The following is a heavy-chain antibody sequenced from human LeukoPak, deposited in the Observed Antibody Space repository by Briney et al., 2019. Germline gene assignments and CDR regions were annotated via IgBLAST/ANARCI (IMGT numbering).Heavy chain of an antibody. V-gene: IGHV5-51*01. J-gene: IGHJ4*02. CDR3: ARLAPGLGSSWDY. CDR1: GYSFNNYW. D-gene: IGHD2-15*01. CDR2: IYPGDSET. Sequence: GESLKISCWGSGYSFNNYWIGWVRQMSGRGLGWMGIIYPGDSETRYSPSFQGPVTISADKSISTPYLQWSRLKASDTAMYSCARLAPGLGSSWDYWGQGTLVTVSS.